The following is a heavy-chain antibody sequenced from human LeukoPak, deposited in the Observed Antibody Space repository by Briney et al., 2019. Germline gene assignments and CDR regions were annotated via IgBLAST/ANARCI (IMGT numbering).Heavy chain of an antibody. CDR2: VHNTGGT. D-gene: IGHD1-26*01. J-gene: IGHJ6*02. Sequence: SETLSLTCSISGGSMSRFYWTWIRQSPGKGLEWIGYVHNTGGTNYNPSLKSRVTIAVDTSKNQFSLKLSSVVAADTAVYYCARGSGIVGAYFYYYGMDVWGQGTTVTVSS. CDR1: GGSMSRFY. V-gene: IGHV4-59*01. CDR3: ARGSGIVGAYFYYYGMDV.